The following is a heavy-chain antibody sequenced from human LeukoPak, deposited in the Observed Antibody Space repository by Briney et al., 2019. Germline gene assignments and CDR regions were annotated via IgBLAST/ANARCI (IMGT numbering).Heavy chain of an antibody. CDR3: TRYNNDHFDY. J-gene: IGHJ4*02. V-gene: IGHV3-23*01. D-gene: IGHD1-14*01. CDR2: ISASTDST. Sequence: GGSLRLSCAVSGFTIRSYAMNWVRQAPGKGLEWVSTISASTDSTYYTDSVKGRFTISRDNSKNTMSVQMDDLRAEDTAVYYCTRYNNDHFDYWGQGTLVTVSS. CDR1: GFTIRSYA.